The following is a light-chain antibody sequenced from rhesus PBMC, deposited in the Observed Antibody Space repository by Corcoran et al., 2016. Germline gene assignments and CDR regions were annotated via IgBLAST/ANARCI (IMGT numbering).Light chain of an antibody. J-gene: IGKJ4*01. CDR1: QGLSKY. V-gene: IGKV1-25*01. CDR3: QQHNSYPLT. Sequence: DIQMTQSPSSLSASVGDTVTITCQASQGLSKYLAWYQQKPGKGPKLLIYDASTFQSGVPSRFSGSGSGTEFTLTISSLQPEDFATYYCQQHNSYPLTFGGGTKVELK. CDR2: DAS.